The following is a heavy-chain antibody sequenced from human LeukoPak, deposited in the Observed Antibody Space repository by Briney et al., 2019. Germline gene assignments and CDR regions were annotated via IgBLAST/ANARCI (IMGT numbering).Heavy chain of an antibody. J-gene: IGHJ3*02. CDR3: ANPFHDYGAPDALDI. CDR1: GFTFSSYG. V-gene: IGHV3-30*02. Sequence: PGGSLRLSCAASGFTFSSYGMHWVRQAPGKGLEWVAFIRYDGSNKYYADSVKGRFTISRDNSKNTLYLQMNSLRAEDTAVYYCANPFHDYGAPDALDIWGQGTMVTVSS. D-gene: IGHD4-17*01. CDR2: IRYDGSNK.